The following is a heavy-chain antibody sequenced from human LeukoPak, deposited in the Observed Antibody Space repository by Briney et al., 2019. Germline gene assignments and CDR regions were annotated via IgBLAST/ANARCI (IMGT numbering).Heavy chain of an antibody. Sequence: AGGSLRLSCAASGFTFSSYAMSWVRQAPGKGLEWVSAISGSGGSTYYADSVKGRFTISRDNSKNTLYLQMNSLRAEDTAVYYCAKLAYGYYDSSGYYYFDYWGQGTLVTVSS. D-gene: IGHD3-22*01. V-gene: IGHV3-23*01. CDR1: GFTFSSYA. J-gene: IGHJ4*02. CDR2: ISGSGGST. CDR3: AKLAYGYYDSSGYYYFDY.